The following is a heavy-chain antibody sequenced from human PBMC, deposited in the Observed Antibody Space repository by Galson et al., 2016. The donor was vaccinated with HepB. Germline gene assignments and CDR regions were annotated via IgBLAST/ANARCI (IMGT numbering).Heavy chain of an antibody. Sequence: SLRLSCAASGFTFSSYWMTWVRQAPGKGLEWVANIKYDGSEEYYADFVKGRFAISGDNAQKSLYLQINSLRSDDTAVFYCAVGNGILLPYWGQGTLVTVSS. J-gene: IGHJ4*02. D-gene: IGHD1-26*01. CDR2: IKYDGSEE. V-gene: IGHV3-7*01. CDR3: AVGNGILLPY. CDR1: GFTFSSYW.